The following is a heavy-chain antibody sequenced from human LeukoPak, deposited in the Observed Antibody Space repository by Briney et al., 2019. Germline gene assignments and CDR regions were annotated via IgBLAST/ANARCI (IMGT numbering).Heavy chain of an antibody. V-gene: IGHV3-7*03. CDR1: GFTFSSYW. Sequence: GGSLRLSCAASGFTFSSYWMSWVRQAQGKGLEWVANIKQDGSEKYYVDSVKGRFTISRDNAKNSLYLQMNSLRAEDTAVYYCARENVALLWGSWFDPWGQGTLVTVSS. CDR2: IKQDGSEK. J-gene: IGHJ5*02. D-gene: IGHD2-2*01. CDR3: ARENVALLWGSWFDP.